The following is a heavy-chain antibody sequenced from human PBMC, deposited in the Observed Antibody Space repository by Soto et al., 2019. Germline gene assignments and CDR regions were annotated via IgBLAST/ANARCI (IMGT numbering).Heavy chain of an antibody. V-gene: IGHV2-5*01. CDR3: AHRPSWGVWDSNNWFDT. J-gene: IGHJ5*02. D-gene: IGHD3-16*01. Sequence: SGPTLVNPTQTLPLTCTFSGFSLSTSGVGVGWIRQPPGKALEWLALIHWNEDKRYSPSLKSRLTITKDTSKNQVVLTMTNMDTVDTATYYCAHRPSWGVWDSNNWFDTWGQGTLVTVSS. CDR2: IHWNEDK. CDR1: GFSLSTSGVG.